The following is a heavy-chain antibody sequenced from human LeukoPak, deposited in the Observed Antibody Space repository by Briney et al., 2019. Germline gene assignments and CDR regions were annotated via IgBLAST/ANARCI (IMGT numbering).Heavy chain of an antibody. CDR2: ISIRSDYT. CDR3: AKDRPNYYETNGHYYRRDGDS. D-gene: IGHD3-22*01. V-gene: IGHV3-23*01. Sequence: PGGSLRLSCAASGFTFNIYAMSWVRQAPGKGLEWVSSISIRSDYTFYADSVKGRFTISRDNSRNTLYLQMNSLRAEDTAIYYCAKDRPNYYETNGHYYRRDGDSWGQGTLVTVSS. CDR1: GFTFNIYA. J-gene: IGHJ5*01.